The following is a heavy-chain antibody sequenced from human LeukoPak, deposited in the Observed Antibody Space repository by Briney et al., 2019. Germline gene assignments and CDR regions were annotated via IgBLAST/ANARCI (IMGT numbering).Heavy chain of an antibody. Sequence: GGSLRLSSAASGFTFSSSAMSWVRQAPGKGLEWVSVIYSGGNTHYADSVKGRLTISRDNSKNTLYLQMNSLRAEDTAVYYCARGSDCSGGSCYPYYYGMDVWGQGTTVTVSS. J-gene: IGHJ6*02. CDR1: GFTFSSSA. CDR2: IYSGGNT. CDR3: ARGSDCSGGSCYPYYYGMDV. D-gene: IGHD2-15*01. V-gene: IGHV3-53*01.